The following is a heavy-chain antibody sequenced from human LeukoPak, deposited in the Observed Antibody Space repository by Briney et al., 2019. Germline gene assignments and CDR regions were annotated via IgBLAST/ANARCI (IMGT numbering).Heavy chain of an antibody. CDR2: INRDASSI. CDR1: GFTFSTYW. Sequence: GGSLRLSCAASGFTFSTYWMHWVRQAPGKGLVWVSRINRDASSIAYADSVQGRFTISRDNAKNTLYLQMNNLRAEDTAVYYCAALDNGRDFWGQGALVTVSS. D-gene: IGHD1-14*01. V-gene: IGHV3-74*01. CDR3: AALDNGRDF. J-gene: IGHJ4*02.